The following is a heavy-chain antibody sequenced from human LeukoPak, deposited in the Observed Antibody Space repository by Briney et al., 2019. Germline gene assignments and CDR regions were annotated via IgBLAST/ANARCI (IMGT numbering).Heavy chain of an antibody. J-gene: IGHJ4*02. CDR1: GFTFSSYA. Sequence: GGSLRLSCAASGFTFSSYAMSWVRQAPGKGLEWVSAISGSGGSTYYADSVKGRFTISRDNARNSLYLQMNSLRAEDTAVYYCARLVGATEDYWGQGTLVTVSS. D-gene: IGHD1-26*01. CDR2: ISGSGGST. CDR3: ARLVGATEDY. V-gene: IGHV3-23*01.